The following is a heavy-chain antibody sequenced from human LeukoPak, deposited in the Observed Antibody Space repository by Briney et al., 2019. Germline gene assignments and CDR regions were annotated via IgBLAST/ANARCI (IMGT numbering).Heavy chain of an antibody. J-gene: IGHJ4*02. CDR1: GGTFSSYA. CDR3: ARAPLNSVDSSGYYPDYFDY. V-gene: IGHV1-69*01. CDR2: IIPIFGTA. D-gene: IGHD3-22*01. Sequence: SVKVSCKASGGTFSSYAISWVRQAPGQGLEWMGGIIPIFGTANYAQKFQGRVTITADGSTGTAYMELSSLRSEDTAVYYCARAPLNSVDSSGYYPDYFDYWGQGTLVTVSS.